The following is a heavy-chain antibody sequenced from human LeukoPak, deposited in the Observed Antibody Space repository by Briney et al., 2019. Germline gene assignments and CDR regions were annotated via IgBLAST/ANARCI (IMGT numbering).Heavy chain of an antibody. J-gene: IGHJ4*02. CDR1: GYTFTSYG. D-gene: IGHD3-3*02. V-gene: IGHV1-2*02. CDR2: INPNSGGT. Sequence: GASVKVSCKASGYTFTSYGISWVRQAPGQGLEWMGWINPNSGGTNYAQKFQGRVTMTRDTSISTAYMELSRLRSDDTAVYYCARGHYLNGHTQWGQGTLVTVSS. CDR3: ARGHYLNGHTQ.